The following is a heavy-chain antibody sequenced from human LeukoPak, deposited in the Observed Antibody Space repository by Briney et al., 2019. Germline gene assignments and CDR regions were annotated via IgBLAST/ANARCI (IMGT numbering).Heavy chain of an antibody. J-gene: IGHJ4*02. CDR3: ARDGARWRY. CDR2: ISYDGSNK. Sequence: GGSLRLSCAASGFTVSSNYMSWVRQAPGKGLEWVAVISYDGSNKYYADSVKGRFTISRDNSKNTLYLQMNSLRAEDTAVYYCARDGARWRYWGQGTLVTVSS. D-gene: IGHD2-15*01. V-gene: IGHV3-30-3*01. CDR1: GFTVSSNY.